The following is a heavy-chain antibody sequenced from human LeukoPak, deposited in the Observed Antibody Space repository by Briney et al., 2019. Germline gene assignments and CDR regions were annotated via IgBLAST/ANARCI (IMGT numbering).Heavy chain of an antibody. Sequence: SETLSLTCAVYGGSFSGYYWSWIRQPPGKGLEWIGEINHSGRTNYNPSLKSRVTISVDTSKNQFSLKLSSVTAADTAVYYCARSRGDSSGYYYFDYWGQGTLVTVSS. J-gene: IGHJ4*02. V-gene: IGHV4-34*01. CDR3: ARSRGDSSGYYYFDY. CDR2: INHSGRT. CDR1: GGSFSGYY. D-gene: IGHD3-22*01.